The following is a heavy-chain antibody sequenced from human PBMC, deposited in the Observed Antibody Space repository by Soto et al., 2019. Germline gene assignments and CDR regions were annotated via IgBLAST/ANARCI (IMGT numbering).Heavy chain of an antibody. CDR3: AREPIVVVTAYNYFDC. J-gene: IGHJ4*02. CDR1: GGSVSRGSYY. D-gene: IGHD2-21*02. V-gene: IGHV4-61*01. Sequence: PSDTLSLTCPFSGGSVSRGSYYLRWLRPPPGKGLEWIGYIYYSGSTNYNPSLKSRVTISVDTSKNQFSLKLSSVTAADTAVYYGAREPIVVVTAYNYFDCWGQEPVAT. CDR2: IYYSGST.